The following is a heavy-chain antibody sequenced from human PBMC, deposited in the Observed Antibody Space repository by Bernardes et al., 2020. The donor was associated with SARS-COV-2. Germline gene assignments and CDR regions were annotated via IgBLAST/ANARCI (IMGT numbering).Heavy chain of an antibody. CDR2: ISYSGDNT. D-gene: IGHD3-10*01. CDR3: AKRGDYYISGSYAVGAWHAFEI. V-gene: IGHV3-23*01. Sequence: GGSLRLSCAASGFTFSSYAMSWVRQAPGKGLEWVSGISYSGDNTYYADSVKGRFTISRDNSKNTLYLQMNSLRAEDTAVYYCAKRGDYYISGSYAVGAWHAFEIWGQGTMATVSS. J-gene: IGHJ3*02. CDR1: GFTFSSYA.